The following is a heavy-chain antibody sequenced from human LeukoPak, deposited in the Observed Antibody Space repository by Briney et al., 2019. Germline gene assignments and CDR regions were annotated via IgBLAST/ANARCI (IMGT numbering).Heavy chain of an antibody. CDR1: GGTFSSYA. D-gene: IGHD1-26*01. Sequence: SVKVSCKASGGTFSSYAISWVRQAPGQGLEWMGGIIPIFGTANYAQKFQGRVTITADESTSTAYMELSSLRSEDTAVYHCARAKVGATNHFDYWGQGTLVTVSS. CDR2: IIPIFGTA. CDR3: ARAKVGATNHFDY. V-gene: IGHV1-69*13. J-gene: IGHJ4*02.